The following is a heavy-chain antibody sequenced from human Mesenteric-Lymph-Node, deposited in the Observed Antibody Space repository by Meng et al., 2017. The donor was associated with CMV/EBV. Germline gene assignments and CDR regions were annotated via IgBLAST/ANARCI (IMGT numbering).Heavy chain of an antibody. V-gene: IGHV3-30*02. D-gene: IGHD4-17*01. CDR2: IRYDGVY. CDR3: AKDISSDYGDWDYFDY. CDR1: GFPFSSFG. Sequence: GGSLRLSCVASGFPFSSFGMHWVRQAPGKGLEWLALIRYDGVYYYIDSVRGRFTISRDNAKNSLYLQMNSLRAEDTALYYCAKDISSDYGDWDYFDYWGQGTLVTVSS. J-gene: IGHJ4*02.